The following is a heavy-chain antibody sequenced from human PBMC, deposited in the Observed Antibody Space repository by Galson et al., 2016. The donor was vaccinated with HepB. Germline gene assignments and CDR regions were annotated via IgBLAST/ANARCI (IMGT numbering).Heavy chain of an antibody. V-gene: IGHV3-30-3*01. CDR3: ASGDSGIFRNYFDY. Sequence: LAWVAVVSCDGYTKHYADSVKGRFTISRDNSKTTLYLQMNSLRAEDTAVYYCASGDSGIFRNYFDYWGQGTLVSVSS. J-gene: IGHJ4*02. CDR2: VSCDGYTK. D-gene: IGHD1-26*01.